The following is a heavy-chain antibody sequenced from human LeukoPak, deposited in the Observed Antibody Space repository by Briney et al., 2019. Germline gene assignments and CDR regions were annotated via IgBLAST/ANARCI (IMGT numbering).Heavy chain of an antibody. Sequence: PGGSLRLSCAASGFTFSSYGMHWVRQAPGKGLEWVAFIRYDGSNKYYADSVKGRFTISRDNSKNMLSLQMNSLRPEDTAVYYCARGGSGKPPYYYYYMDVWGKGTTVTVSS. D-gene: IGHD4-23*01. CDR3: ARGGSGKPPYYYYYMDV. J-gene: IGHJ6*03. CDR2: IRYDGSNK. V-gene: IGHV3-30*02. CDR1: GFTFSSYG.